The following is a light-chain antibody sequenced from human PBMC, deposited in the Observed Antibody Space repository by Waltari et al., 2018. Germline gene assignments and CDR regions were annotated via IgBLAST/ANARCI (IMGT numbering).Light chain of an antibody. CDR3: QQYNLYSWT. J-gene: IGKJ1*01. Sequence: DIQMTQSPSTLSASVGDRVTITCRASQSINSWLAWYQHKPGKAPKLLISKASSLESGVPSRFSGSGSGTEFTLSISSLQPDDFTTYYCQQYNLYSWTFGQGTKVEV. CDR2: KAS. CDR1: QSINSW. V-gene: IGKV1-5*03.